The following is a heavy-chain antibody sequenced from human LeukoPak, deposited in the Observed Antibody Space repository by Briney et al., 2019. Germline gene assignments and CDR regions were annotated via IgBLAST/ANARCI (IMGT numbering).Heavy chain of an antibody. CDR2: INHSGST. Sequence: SETLSLTCAVYGGSFSGYYWSWIRQPPGKGLEWIGEINHSGSTNYNPSLKSRVTISVDTSKNQFSLKLSSVTAADTAVYYRARGVAPDIVVVPAATRGLDYWGQGTLVTVSS. CDR3: ARGVAPDIVVVPAATRGLDY. D-gene: IGHD2-2*01. V-gene: IGHV4-34*01. J-gene: IGHJ4*02. CDR1: GGSFSGYY.